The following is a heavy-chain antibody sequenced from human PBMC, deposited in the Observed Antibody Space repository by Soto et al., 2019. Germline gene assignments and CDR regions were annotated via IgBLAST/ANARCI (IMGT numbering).Heavy chain of an antibody. V-gene: IGHV5-51*01. CDR1: GYSFTNYW. CDR3: ARKLEPGHYALAV. CDR2: IYPGDSDT. Sequence: PGESLKISCKGSGYSFTNYWIGWVRQMPGKGLEWMGIIYPGDSDTKYSPSFQGQVTISADTSISTAYLQWGSLEASDSAMYYCARKLEPGHYALAVWGQGTTVTV. J-gene: IGHJ6*02.